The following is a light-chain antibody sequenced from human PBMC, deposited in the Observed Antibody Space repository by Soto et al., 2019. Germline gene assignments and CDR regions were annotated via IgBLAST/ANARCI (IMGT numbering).Light chain of an antibody. Sequence: EIVMTQSPATLSVSPWERATLSCRASRNVGSKLAWYMQKPGQSPRLLISGASTRAADFPARFSGSGSGTEFILTISSLQSEDFAFYYCQQYDDWPWTFGQGTRLEIK. CDR3: QQYDDWPWT. CDR2: GAS. J-gene: IGKJ5*01. CDR1: RNVGSK. V-gene: IGKV3-15*01.